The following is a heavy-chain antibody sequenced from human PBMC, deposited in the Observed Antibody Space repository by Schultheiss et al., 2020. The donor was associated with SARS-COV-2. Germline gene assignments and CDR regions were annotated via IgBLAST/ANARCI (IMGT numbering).Heavy chain of an antibody. V-gene: IGHV3-33*08. CDR2: IWYDGSNK. CDR1: GFTFDDYA. CDR3: ARVGADGDSSEGGYYYYYYGMDV. J-gene: IGHJ6*02. Sequence: GGSLRLSCTASGFTFDDYAMHWVRQAPGKGLEWVADIWYDGSNKYYADSVKGRFTISRDNSKNTLYLQMNSLRAEDTAVYYCARVGADGDSSEGGYYYYYYGMDVWGQGTTVTVSS. D-gene: IGHD3-22*01.